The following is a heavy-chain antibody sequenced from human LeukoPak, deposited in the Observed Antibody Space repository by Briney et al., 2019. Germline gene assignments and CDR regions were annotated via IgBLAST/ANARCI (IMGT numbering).Heavy chain of an antibody. CDR1: GGSLGRYV. CDR3: ARESKSYDGSGYYHDS. Sequence: SETLSLTCTLSGGSLGRYVWTCMPHPAGKGLEWIGRFYTSGSTEYNPSLKSPVTMSVDTSKNQFSLKLCSVTAADTAVYYCARESKSYDGSGYYHDSWGQGTLVTVSS. D-gene: IGHD3-22*01. J-gene: IGHJ4*02. V-gene: IGHV4-4*07. CDR2: FYTSGST.